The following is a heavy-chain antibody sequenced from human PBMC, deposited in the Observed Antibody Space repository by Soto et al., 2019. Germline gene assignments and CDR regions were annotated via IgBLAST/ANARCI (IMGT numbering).Heavy chain of an antibody. CDR3: ASSQSIRSFDY. D-gene: IGHD2-15*01. CDR1: GYSISSGYY. Sequence: SETLSLTCAVSGYSISSGYYWGWIRRPPGKGLEWIGSIYHSGSTYYNPSLKSRVTISVDTSKNQFSLKLSSVTAADTAVYYCASSQSIRSFDYWGQGTLVTVSS. CDR2: IYHSGST. J-gene: IGHJ4*02. V-gene: IGHV4-38-2*01.